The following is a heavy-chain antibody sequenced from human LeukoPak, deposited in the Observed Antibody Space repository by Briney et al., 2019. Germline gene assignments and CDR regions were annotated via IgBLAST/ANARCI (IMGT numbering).Heavy chain of an antibody. CDR2: LSRGGSTT. CDR3: ARQQRIRHCSEGVCTDGYYFEY. Sequence: GGSLRLSCAGTGFAFNVFAIDWVSQAPGKGLEWVSGLSRGGSTTNYADSVKGRFTISRDKSQNSVFLQLNSLRPEDTAVYYCARQQRIRHCSEGVCTDGYYFEYWGRRTLGTVSS. D-gene: IGHD2-15*01. J-gene: IGHJ4*02. V-gene: IGHV3-23*01. CDR1: GFAFNVFA.